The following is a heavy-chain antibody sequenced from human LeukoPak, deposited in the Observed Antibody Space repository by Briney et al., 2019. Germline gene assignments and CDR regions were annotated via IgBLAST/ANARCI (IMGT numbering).Heavy chain of an antibody. J-gene: IGHJ4*02. D-gene: IGHD2-21*02. Sequence: PGGSLRLSCAASGFTFSSYAMSWVRQAPGKGLEWVAVISYDGSNKYYADSVKGRFTISRDNAKNSLYLQMNSLRAEDTAVYYCARDGEYCGGDCPDYWGQGTLVTVSS. CDR2: ISYDGSNK. CDR3: ARDGEYCGGDCPDY. CDR1: GFTFSSYA. V-gene: IGHV3-30*04.